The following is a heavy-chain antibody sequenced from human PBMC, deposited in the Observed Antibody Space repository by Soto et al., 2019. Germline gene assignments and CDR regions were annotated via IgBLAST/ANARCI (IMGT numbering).Heavy chain of an antibody. D-gene: IGHD6-6*01. CDR1: GFTFSSYS. CDR2: ISSSGTTI. V-gene: IGHV3-48*01. J-gene: IGHJ4*02. Sequence: GGSLRLSCAASGFTFSSYSMNWVRQAPGKGLEWVSYISSSGTTIYYADSVKGRFTISRDNAKNTLYLQMSSLRAEDTAVYYCVKDGDIYIAGRRTPIYFDYWGQGTLVTVSS. CDR3: VKDGDIYIAGRRTPIYFDY.